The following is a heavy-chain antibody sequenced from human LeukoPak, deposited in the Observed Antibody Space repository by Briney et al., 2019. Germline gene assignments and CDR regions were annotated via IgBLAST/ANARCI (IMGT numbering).Heavy chain of an antibody. J-gene: IGHJ4*02. D-gene: IGHD3-22*01. CDR1: GYTFTSYW. Sequence: GESLKISCKASGYTFTSYWIGWVRQMPGKDLEWVGIIYPGDSDTRYSPSFQGQVTISADKSLSTAYLQWSSLKASDTDMYYCASSPYDTKGYYYVDHWGQGTLVTVSS. CDR2: IYPGDSDT. CDR3: ASSPYDTKGYYYVDH. V-gene: IGHV5-51*01.